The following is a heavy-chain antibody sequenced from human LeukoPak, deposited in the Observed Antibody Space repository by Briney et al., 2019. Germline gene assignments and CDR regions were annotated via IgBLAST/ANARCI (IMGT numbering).Heavy chain of an antibody. J-gene: IGHJ4*02. D-gene: IGHD3-10*01. CDR1: AFTFSSYG. CDR3: AGLYGSGTPPGDY. CDR2: ISSSGNTL. V-gene: IGHV3-48*04. Sequence: GGSLRLSCAASAFTFSSYGMSWIRQAPGKGLEWVSYISSSGNTLYYADSVKGRFTISRDNAKNSLYLQMNSVRAEDTAVYYCAGLYGSGTPPGDYWGQGTLVTVSS.